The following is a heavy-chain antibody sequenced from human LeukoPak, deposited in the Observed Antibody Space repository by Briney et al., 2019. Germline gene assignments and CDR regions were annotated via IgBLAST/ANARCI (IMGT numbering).Heavy chain of an antibody. CDR2: IYTSGST. CDR3: ARGLVVPAALGYYYYMDV. J-gene: IGHJ6*03. CDR1: GGSISSYY. V-gene: IGHV4-4*07. D-gene: IGHD2-2*01. Sequence: PSETLSLTCTVSGGSISSYYWSGIRQPAGKGLEWIGRIYTSGSTNYNPSLKSRVTISVDKSKNQFSLKLSSVTAADTAVYYCARGLVVPAALGYYYYMDVCGKGTTVTVSS.